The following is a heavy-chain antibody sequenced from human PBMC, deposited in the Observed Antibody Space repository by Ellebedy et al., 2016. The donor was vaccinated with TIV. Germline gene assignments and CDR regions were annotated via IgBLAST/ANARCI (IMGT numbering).Heavy chain of an antibody. D-gene: IGHD2-2*01. CDR1: GFTFSDYY. Sequence: GESLKISCAASGFTFSDYYMIWIRQAPGKGLVWVSYISNSGSTIYYADSVKGRFTISRDNAKNSLSLLMNSLRAEDTAVYYCARDARFIDQQHNWFDPWGQGTLVTVSS. CDR2: ISNSGSTI. V-gene: IGHV3-11*01. J-gene: IGHJ5*02. CDR3: ARDARFIDQQHNWFDP.